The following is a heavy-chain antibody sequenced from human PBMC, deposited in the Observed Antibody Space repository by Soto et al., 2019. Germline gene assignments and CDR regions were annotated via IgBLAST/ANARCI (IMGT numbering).Heavy chain of an antibody. CDR2: IYYSGIT. D-gene: IGHD6-13*01. Sequence: SDTLSLTCTFSCGSISSDYWICIRQPPGKGLEWIWYIYYSGITNYNPSLKSRVTISVDTSKNQFSLKLSSVTAADTAVYYCARSTWQQPGDYWGQGTLVTVSS. CDR1: CGSISSDY. CDR3: ARSTWQQPGDY. J-gene: IGHJ4*02. V-gene: IGHV4-59*01.